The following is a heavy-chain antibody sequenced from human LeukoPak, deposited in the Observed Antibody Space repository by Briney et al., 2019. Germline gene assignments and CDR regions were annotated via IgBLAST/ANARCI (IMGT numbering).Heavy chain of an antibody. CDR1: GFTFSSYA. V-gene: IGHV3-23*01. Sequence: GGSLRLSCAASGFTFSSYAMIWVRQAPGKGLEWVSAISGSDGSTYYADSVKGRFTISRDNSKNTLYLQMNSLRAEDTAVYYCAKEVAFYSSGPFDYWGQGTLVTVSS. D-gene: IGHD6-19*01. CDR2: ISGSDGST. CDR3: AKEVAFYSSGPFDY. J-gene: IGHJ4*02.